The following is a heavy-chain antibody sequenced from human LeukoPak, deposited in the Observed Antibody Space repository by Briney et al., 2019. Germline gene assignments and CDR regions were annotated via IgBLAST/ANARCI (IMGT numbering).Heavy chain of an antibody. D-gene: IGHD3-22*01. CDR1: GFTFSSYW. CDR2: IKQDGSEK. V-gene: IGHV3-7*01. J-gene: IGHJ4*02. CDR3: AREASDSSGPAVDY. Sequence: GGSLRLSCAASGFTFSSYWMGWVRQAPGKGLEWVANIKQDGSEKSYVDSVKGRFTISRDNAKNSLYLQMNSLRTEATAVYYCAREASDSSGPAVDYWGQGTLVTVSS.